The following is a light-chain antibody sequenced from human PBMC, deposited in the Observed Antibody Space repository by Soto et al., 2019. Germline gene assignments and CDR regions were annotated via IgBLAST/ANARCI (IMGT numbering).Light chain of an antibody. V-gene: IGKV3-15*01. Sequence: MTQSPSTLSASVGDRVTITCRASQSVSSWLAWYQQKPGQAPRLLIYGASTRATGIPARFSGSGSGTEFTLTISSLQSEDFAVYYCQQYKNWPHTFGQGTKVDIK. CDR1: QSVSSW. CDR3: QQYKNWPHT. J-gene: IGKJ1*01. CDR2: GAS.